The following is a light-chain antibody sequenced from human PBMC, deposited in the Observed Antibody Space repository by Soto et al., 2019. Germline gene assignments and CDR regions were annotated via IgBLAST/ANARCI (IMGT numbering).Light chain of an antibody. J-gene: IGKJ5*01. V-gene: IGKV3-20*01. Sequence: EIVLTQSPGTLSLSPGEIATLACRASQSVSSSYLACYQQKPGQAPRLLIYGASSRATGIPDRFSGSGSGTDFTLTISRLEPEDFAVYYCQQYGSSPPITFGQGTRLEIK. CDR2: GAS. CDR1: QSVSSSY. CDR3: QQYGSSPPIT.